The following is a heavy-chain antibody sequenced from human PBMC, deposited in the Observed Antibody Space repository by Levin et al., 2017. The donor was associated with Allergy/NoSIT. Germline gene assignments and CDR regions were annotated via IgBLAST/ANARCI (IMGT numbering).Heavy chain of an antibody. J-gene: IGHJ4*02. V-gene: IGHV3-30*18. D-gene: IGHD4-17*01. Sequence: GGSLRLSCAASGFTFSSYGMHWVRQAPGKGLEWVAVISYDGSNKYYADSVKGRFTISRDNSKNTLYLQMNSLRAEDTAVYYCAKDPTARVSYGDYVDYWGQGTLVTVSS. CDR3: AKDPTARVSYGDYVDY. CDR2: ISYDGSNK. CDR1: GFTFSSYG.